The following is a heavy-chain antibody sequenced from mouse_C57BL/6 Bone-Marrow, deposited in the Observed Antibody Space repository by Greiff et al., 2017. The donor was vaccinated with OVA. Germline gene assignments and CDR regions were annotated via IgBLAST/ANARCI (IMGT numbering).Heavy chain of an antibody. CDR2: ISSGSSTI. D-gene: IGHD2-1*01. Sequence: EVKVEESGGGLVKPGGSLKLSCAASGFTFSDYGMHWVRQAPEKGLEWVAYISSGSSTIYYADTVKGRFTISRDNAKNTLFLQMTSLRSEDTAMYYCASNYVGFAYWGQGTLVTVSA. CDR1: GFTFSDYG. V-gene: IGHV5-17*01. J-gene: IGHJ3*01. CDR3: ASNYVGFAY.